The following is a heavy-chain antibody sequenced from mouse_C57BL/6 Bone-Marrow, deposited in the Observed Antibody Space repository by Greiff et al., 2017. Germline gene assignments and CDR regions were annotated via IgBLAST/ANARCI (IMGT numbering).Heavy chain of an antibody. J-gene: IGHJ1*03. Sequence: VQLQQPGAELVKPGASVKMSCKASGYTFTSYWITWVKQRPGQGLEWIGDIYPGSGSTNYNEKFKSKATLTVDTSSSTAYMPLSSLTSEDSAVYDCARPYYSNYWYFDVWGTGITVTVSS. CDR2: IYPGSGST. V-gene: IGHV1-55*01. CDR3: ARPYYSNYWYFDV. CDR1: GYTFTSYW. D-gene: IGHD2-5*01.